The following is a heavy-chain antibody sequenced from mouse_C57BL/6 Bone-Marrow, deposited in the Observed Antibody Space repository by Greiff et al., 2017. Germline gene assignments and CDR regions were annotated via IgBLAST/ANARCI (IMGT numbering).Heavy chain of an antibody. CDR3: TFYYYGSSYLLWAMDY. V-gene: IGHV14-4*01. J-gene: IGHJ4*01. CDR2: IDPENGDT. D-gene: IGHD1-1*01. CDR1: GFNIKDDY. Sequence: VQLQQSGAELVRPGASVKLSCTASGFNIKDDYMHWVKQRPEQGLEWIGWIDPENGDTEYASKFQGKATITADTSSNTAYLQLSSLTSEDTAVYYCTFYYYGSSYLLWAMDYWGQGTSVTASS.